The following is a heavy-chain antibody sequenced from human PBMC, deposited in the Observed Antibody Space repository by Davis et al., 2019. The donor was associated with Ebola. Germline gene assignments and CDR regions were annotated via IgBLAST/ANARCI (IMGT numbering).Heavy chain of an antibody. D-gene: IGHD6-19*01. J-gene: IGHJ6*02. CDR2: ISYDGSNK. V-gene: IGHV3-30-3*01. CDR1: GFTFSSYA. Sequence: GESLKISCAASGFTFSSYAMHWVRQAPGKGLEWVAVISYDGSNKYYADSVKGRFTISRDNSKNTLYLQMNSLRAEDTAVYYCARGSPPVAQGGMDVWGQGTTVTVSS. CDR3: ARGSPPVAQGGMDV.